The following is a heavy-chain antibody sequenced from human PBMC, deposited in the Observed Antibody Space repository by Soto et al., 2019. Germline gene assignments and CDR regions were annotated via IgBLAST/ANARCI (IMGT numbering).Heavy chain of an antibody. CDR2: TFVTGAT. V-gene: IGHV4-61*01. CDR3: ARGLADSAGSSLGRRMDV. CDR1: GEAVGSGQSY. D-gene: IGHD3-10*01. Sequence: QVQLQESGPGLVKPSETLSLICFVSGEAVGSGQSYWNWIRQAPGKGLEWIGHTFVTGATKYSAALTSRVTMSVDTSKSQVSLNLTSVTAADSDSYFCARGLADSAGSSLGRRMDVWGQGTTVTVAS. J-gene: IGHJ6*02.